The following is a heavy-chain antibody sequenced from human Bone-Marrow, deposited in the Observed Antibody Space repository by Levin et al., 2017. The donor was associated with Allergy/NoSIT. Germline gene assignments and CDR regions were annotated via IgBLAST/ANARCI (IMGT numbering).Heavy chain of an antibody. D-gene: IGHD3-16*02. V-gene: IGHV4-39*01. CDR3: ARLADYVWGSFRTDFDY. CDR1: GVSVSNSRYY. CDR2: IYYSGSS. J-gene: IGHJ4*02. Sequence: ESLKISCTVSGVSVSNSRYYWAWIRQPPGKRLEWIGTIYYSGSSDYKPSLKSRLTMSLETSRNQFSLNLKSVTAADTAIYYCARLADYVWGSFRTDFDYWGQGTRVSVSS.